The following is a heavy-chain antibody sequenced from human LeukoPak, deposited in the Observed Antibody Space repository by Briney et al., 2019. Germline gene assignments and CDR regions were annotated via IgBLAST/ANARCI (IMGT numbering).Heavy chain of an antibody. CDR2: IYSGGST. Sequence: PGGSLRLSCAASGFTVTSNYMSWVRQAPGKGLEWVSVIYSGGSTYYSDSVKGRFTISRDNSKSTLYLQMNSLRPEDTAVYYCARAATRWELPNDAFDIWGQGTIVTVSS. V-gene: IGHV3-53*01. J-gene: IGHJ3*02. CDR3: ARAATRWELPNDAFDI. D-gene: IGHD2-15*01. CDR1: GFTVTSNY.